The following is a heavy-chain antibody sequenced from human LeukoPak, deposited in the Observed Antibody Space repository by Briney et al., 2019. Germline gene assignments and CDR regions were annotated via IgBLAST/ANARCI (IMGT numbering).Heavy chain of an antibody. D-gene: IGHD2-21*02. V-gene: IGHV3-74*01. Sequence: PGGSLRLSCAASGFTFSIYWMHWVRQAPGKGLVWVSRITSDGRSTTYADSVKGRFTIPRDNAKNTLYLQMNTLRVDDTAVYYCARVRTAYCGGDCYSSLDFWGQGTLVTVSS. CDR3: ARVRTAYCGGDCYSSLDF. CDR1: GFTFSIYW. CDR2: ITSDGRST. J-gene: IGHJ4*02.